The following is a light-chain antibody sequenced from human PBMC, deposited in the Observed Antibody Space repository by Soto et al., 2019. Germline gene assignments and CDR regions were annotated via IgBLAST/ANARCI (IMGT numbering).Light chain of an antibody. Sequence: QSVLTQPASLSGSPVQSITISCTGTSRDVGSYNYVSWYQQHPGKAPKLMIYEVSDRPSGISSRFSGSKSGNTASLTISGLQTEDEADYYCSSYTSSSALFGTGTKVTVL. J-gene: IGLJ1*01. CDR1: SRDVGSYNY. CDR3: SSYTSSSAL. V-gene: IGLV2-14*01. CDR2: EVS.